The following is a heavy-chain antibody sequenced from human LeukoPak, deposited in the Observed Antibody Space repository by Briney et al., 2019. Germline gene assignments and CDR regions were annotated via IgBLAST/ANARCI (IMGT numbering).Heavy chain of an antibody. J-gene: IGHJ4*02. CDR2: IYYSGGT. D-gene: IGHD6-13*01. CDR1: GGSISTSDYY. Sequence: SETLSLTCTVSGGSISTSDYYWGWIRQPPGKGLEWIGNIYYSGGTDYNPSLKSRVTISVDTSKNQFSLKVSSVTAADTAVYYCARAVGTALDYWGQGTLVTVSS. V-gene: IGHV4-39*02. CDR3: ARAVGTALDY.